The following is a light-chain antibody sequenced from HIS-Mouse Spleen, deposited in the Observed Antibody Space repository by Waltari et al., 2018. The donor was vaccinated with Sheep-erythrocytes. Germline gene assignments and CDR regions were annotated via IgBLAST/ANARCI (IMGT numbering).Light chain of an antibody. CDR2: EGS. CDR1: SSSVGSYNL. J-gene: IGLJ2*01. Sequence: QSAPTQPASVSGSPGQSITISCTGTSSSVGSYNLVSWYQQHPGKAPKLMIYEGSKRPSGVSNRFSGSKSGNTASLTISGLQAEDEADYYCCSYAGSSTLVFGGGTKLTVL. CDR3: CSYAGSSTLV. V-gene: IGLV2-23*01.